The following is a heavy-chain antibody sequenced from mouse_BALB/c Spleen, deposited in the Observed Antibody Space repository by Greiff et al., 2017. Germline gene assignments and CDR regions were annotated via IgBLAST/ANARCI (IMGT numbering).Heavy chain of an antibody. D-gene: IGHD1-2*01. CDR1: GYAFSSSW. J-gene: IGHJ2*01. V-gene: IGHV1-82*01. CDR3: ARGELRLFDY. CDR2: IYPGDGDT. Sequence: QVQLQQSGPELVKPGASVKISCKASGYAFSSSWMNWVKQRPGQGLEWIGRIYPGDGDTNYNGKFKGKATLTADKSSSTAYMQLSSLTSVDSAVYFCARGELRLFDYWGQGTTLTVSA.